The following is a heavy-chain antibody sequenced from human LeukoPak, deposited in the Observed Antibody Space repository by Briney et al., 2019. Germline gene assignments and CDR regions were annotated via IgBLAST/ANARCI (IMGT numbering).Heavy chain of an antibody. CDR1: GFTFSSFG. Sequence: GGSLSLSCAASGFTFSSFGMQWVRQAPGKGREWVAIISYDGSNKYYVDSVKGRFTNSRDNSKNTLYLQMNSLTAEDAAVYYCAKDGETHLYWGQGTLVTVSS. CDR3: AKDGETHLY. J-gene: IGHJ4*02. V-gene: IGHV3-30*18. D-gene: IGHD2-21*01. CDR2: ISYDGSNK.